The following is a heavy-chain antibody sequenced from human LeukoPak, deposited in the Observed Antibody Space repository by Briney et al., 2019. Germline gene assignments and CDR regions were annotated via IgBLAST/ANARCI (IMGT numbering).Heavy chain of an antibody. J-gene: IGHJ4*02. D-gene: IGHD3-3*01. V-gene: IGHV1-8*01. Sequence: GYAQKFQGRVTMTRNTSISTAYMELSSLRSEDTAVYYCARLSPYYDFWSGYARTYYFDYWGQGTLVTVSS. CDR3: ARLSPYYDFWSGYARTYYFDY.